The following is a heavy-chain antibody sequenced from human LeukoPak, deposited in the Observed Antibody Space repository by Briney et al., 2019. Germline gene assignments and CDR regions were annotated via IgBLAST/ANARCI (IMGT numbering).Heavy chain of an antibody. Sequence: ASVKVSCKASGYTFTSYDINWVRRATGQGLEWMGWMNPNSGNTGYAQKLQGRVTMTTDTSTSTAYMELRSLRSDDTAVYYCARWLSAWYFDLWGRGTLVTVSS. J-gene: IGHJ2*01. CDR2: MNPNSGNT. D-gene: IGHD6-19*01. CDR1: GYTFTSYD. CDR3: ARWLSAWYFDL. V-gene: IGHV1-8*01.